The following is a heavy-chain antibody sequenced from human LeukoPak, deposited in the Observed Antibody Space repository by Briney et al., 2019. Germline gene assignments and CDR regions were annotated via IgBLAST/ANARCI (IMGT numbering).Heavy chain of an antibody. CDR2: ISSSSSYI. CDR3: ARDLTYYDFWSGYYYYGMDV. J-gene: IGHJ6*02. CDR1: GFTFSSYS. V-gene: IGHV3-21*01. Sequence: GGSLRLSCAASGFTFSSYSMNWVRQAPGKGLKWVSSISSSSSYIYYADSVKGRFTISRDNAESSLYLQMNSLRAEDTAVYYCARDLTYYDFWSGYYYYGMDVWGQGTTVTVSS. D-gene: IGHD3-3*01.